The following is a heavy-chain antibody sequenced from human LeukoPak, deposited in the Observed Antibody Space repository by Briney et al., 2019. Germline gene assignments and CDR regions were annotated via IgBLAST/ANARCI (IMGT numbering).Heavy chain of an antibody. CDR2: IYTSGSI. J-gene: IGHJ3*02. V-gene: IGHV4-4*07. D-gene: IGHD2-2*01. CDR3: ARDSTARAYDI. Sequence: SETLSLTCNVSGGSMTSYYWSWIRKPAGKGLEWIGRIYTSGSINYSPSLKSRIAMSVDTSNNQFSLNLSSVTAADTAVYYCARDSTARAYDIWGQGTMVTVSS. CDR1: GGSMTSYY.